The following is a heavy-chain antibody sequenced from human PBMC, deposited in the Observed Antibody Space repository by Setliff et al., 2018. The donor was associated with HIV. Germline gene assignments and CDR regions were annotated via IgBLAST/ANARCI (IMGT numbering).Heavy chain of an antibody. J-gene: IGHJ6*03. CDR1: DDSIRSSH. V-gene: IGHV4-59*12. CDR2: ICDSGRNT. CDR3: ARVEVIAVAGSRFNSYYIDV. Sequence: SETLSLTCSVSDDSIRSSHWNWVRLPPGKGLEWIGVICDSGRNTDYNPSLKSRVTMSLDTSKNQFSLTLTSVTAADTAVYYCARVEVIAVAGSRFNSYYIDVWGKGTSVTVSS. D-gene: IGHD6-19*01.